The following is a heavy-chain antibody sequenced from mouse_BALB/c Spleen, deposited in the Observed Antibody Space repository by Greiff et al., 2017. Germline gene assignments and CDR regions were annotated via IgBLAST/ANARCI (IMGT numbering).Heavy chain of an antibody. D-gene: IGHD1-1*01. CDR3: ARYGYYGSSWWYFDV. V-gene: IGHV14-1*02. J-gene: IGHJ1*01. CDR2: IDPENGNT. CDR1: GFNIKDYY. Sequence: EVQLQQSGAELVRPGALVKLSCKASGFNIKDYYMHWVKQRPEQGLEWIGWIDPENGNTIYDPKFQGKASITADTSSNTAYLQLSSLTSEDTAVYYCARYGYYGSSWWYFDVWGAGTTVTVSS.